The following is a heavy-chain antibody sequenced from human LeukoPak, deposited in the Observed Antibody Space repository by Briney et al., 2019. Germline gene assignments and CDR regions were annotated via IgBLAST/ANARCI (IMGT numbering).Heavy chain of an antibody. J-gene: IGHJ4*02. CDR1: GFTFSSYA. CDR2: VKQDGSDK. V-gene: IGHV3-7*01. Sequence: GGSLRISCAASGFTFSSYAMAWVRQAPGKGLEWVGNVKQDGSDKNYMDSVKGRFTISRDNTKNSVYLQMSSLRAEDTAVYYCAREVWGPEYWGQGTLVTVSS. CDR3: AREVWGPEY. D-gene: IGHD1-14*01.